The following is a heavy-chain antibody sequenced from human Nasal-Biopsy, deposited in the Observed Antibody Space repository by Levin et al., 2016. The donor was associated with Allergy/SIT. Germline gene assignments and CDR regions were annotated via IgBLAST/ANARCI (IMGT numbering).Heavy chain of an antibody. J-gene: IGHJ3*01. V-gene: IGHV1-69*13. Sequence: SVKVSCKASGGTSSSYAISWVRQAPGQGLEWMGAIVPIFGTPNYAQKFQGRITITADESTSTVYMELISLTSEDTAIYYCADAAARDAFYVWGQGTMATVSS. CDR1: GGTSSSYA. CDR2: IVPIFGTP. CDR3: ADAAARDAFYV. D-gene: IGHD2-2*01.